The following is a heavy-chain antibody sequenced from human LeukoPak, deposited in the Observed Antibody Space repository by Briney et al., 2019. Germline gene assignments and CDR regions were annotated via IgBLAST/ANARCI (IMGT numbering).Heavy chain of an antibody. V-gene: IGHV4-59*01. Sequence: SETLSLTCAVSGGSISSYYWSWIRQPPGKGLEWIGYIYYSGSTNYNPSLKSRVTISVDTSKNQFSLKLSSVTAADTAVYYCAITTGTGFDYWGQGTLVTVSS. D-gene: IGHD1-1*01. J-gene: IGHJ4*02. CDR2: IYYSGST. CDR3: AITTGTGFDY. CDR1: GGSISSYY.